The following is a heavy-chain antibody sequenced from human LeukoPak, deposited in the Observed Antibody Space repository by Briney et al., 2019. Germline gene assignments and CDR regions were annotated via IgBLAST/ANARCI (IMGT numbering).Heavy chain of an antibody. V-gene: IGHV3-21*01. J-gene: IGHJ5*02. CDR2: ISSSSSYI. D-gene: IGHD6-13*01. CDR1: GFIFGDYN. Sequence: TGGSLRLSCTTSGFIFGDYNMNWVRQAPGKGLEWVSSISSSSSYIYYADSVKGRFTISRDNAKNSLYLQMNSLRAEDTAVYYCARDGIEEQLVRFHWFDPWGQGTLVTVSS. CDR3: ARDGIEEQLVRFHWFDP.